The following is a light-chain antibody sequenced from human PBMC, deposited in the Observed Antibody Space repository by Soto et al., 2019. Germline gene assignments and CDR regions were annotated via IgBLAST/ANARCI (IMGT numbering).Light chain of an antibody. V-gene: IGKV1-39*01. CDR3: QQSYKTPHT. Sequence: DIQMTQSPSSLSASVGDRVTITCRAIQGASAYLLWDQQPQGKAPRLLIYAASNLLIGVPSRFSGSGSGPNFTLTISRLQPEDFGTDYCQQSYKTPHTFGQGTKLE. J-gene: IGKJ2*01. CDR2: AAS. CDR1: QGASAY.